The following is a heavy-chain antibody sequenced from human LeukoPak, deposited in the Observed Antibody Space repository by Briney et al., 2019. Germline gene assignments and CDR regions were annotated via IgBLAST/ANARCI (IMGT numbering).Heavy chain of an antibody. V-gene: IGHV4-59*08. J-gene: IGHJ4*02. CDR2: ISYGGNT. CDR1: GGSISSYY. CDR3: ARHDDVPLIRNGFNY. Sequence: PSETLSLTCTVSGGSISSYYWSWIRQPPGRGLEWIGYISYGGNTNYNPSLGGRVTISLDTPKNQFSLKVRSVTATDTAIYYCARHDDVPLIRNGFNYWGQGTLVTVSS. D-gene: IGHD2-2*01.